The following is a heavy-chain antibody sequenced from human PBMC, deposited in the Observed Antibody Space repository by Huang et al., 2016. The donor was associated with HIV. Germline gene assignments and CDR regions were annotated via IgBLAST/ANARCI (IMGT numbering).Heavy chain of an antibody. CDR2: IIPIFGTA. CDR3: ARTAYSYGFRQGYNWFDP. CDR1: GGTFSSSS. D-gene: IGHD5-18*01. Sequence: QVLLVQSGAEVRKPGSSVKVSCTAFGGTFSSSSISWVRKAPGQGLEWMGGIIPIFGTANYTQKFQGRVTITVDESTNTGYMELTRLTSEDTAVYYCARTAYSYGFRQGYNWFDPWGQGTPVTVSS. V-gene: IGHV1-69*13. J-gene: IGHJ5*02.